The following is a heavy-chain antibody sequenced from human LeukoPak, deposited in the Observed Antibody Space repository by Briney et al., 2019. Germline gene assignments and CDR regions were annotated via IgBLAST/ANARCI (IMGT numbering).Heavy chain of an antibody. Sequence: GGSLRLSCAASGFTFGSYGMHWVRQAPGKGLEWVAVISYDGSNKYYADSVKGRFTISRDNSKNTLYLQMNSLRAEDTAVYYCAKGVTDYYGSGSYYKAIDYWGQGTLVTVSS. CDR1: GFTFGSYG. D-gene: IGHD3-10*01. CDR3: AKGVTDYYGSGSYYKAIDY. CDR2: ISYDGSNK. J-gene: IGHJ4*02. V-gene: IGHV3-30*18.